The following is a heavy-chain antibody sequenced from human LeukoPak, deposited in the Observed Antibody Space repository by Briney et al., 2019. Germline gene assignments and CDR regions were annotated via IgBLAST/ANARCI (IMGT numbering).Heavy chain of an antibody. CDR2: IYYSGTI. Sequence: PSETLSLTCTVSGGSVSPYHWSWIRQPPGKGLEWIGYIYYSGTINYNPSLKSRVTISVDTSKNQFSLRLSSVTAADTAVYYCVKGAGWWDYWGQGTLVTVSS. J-gene: IGHJ4*02. CDR3: VKGAGWWDY. CDR1: GGSVSPYH. V-gene: IGHV4-59*02. D-gene: IGHD2-15*01.